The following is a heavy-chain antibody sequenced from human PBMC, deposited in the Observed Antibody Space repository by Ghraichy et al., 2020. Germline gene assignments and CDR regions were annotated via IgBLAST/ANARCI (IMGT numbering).Heavy chain of an antibody. CDR1: GFTFSSYW. D-gene: IGHD3-9*01. CDR3: ARDAVLRYFDWLPGSNYYGMDV. J-gene: IGHJ6*02. Sequence: GGSLRLSCAASGFTFSSYWMSWVRQAPGKGLEWVANIKQDGSEKYYVDSVKGRFTISRDNAKNSLYLQMNSLRAEDTAVYYCARDAVLRYFDWLPGSNYYGMDVWGQGTTVTVSS. CDR2: IKQDGSEK. V-gene: IGHV3-7*01.